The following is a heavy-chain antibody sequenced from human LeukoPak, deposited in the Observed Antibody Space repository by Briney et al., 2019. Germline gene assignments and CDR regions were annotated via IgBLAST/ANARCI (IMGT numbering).Heavy chain of an antibody. CDR2: IYYSGST. V-gene: IGHV4-59*01. D-gene: IGHD1-26*01. Sequence: SETLSLTCTVSGGSISSYYWSWIRQPPGKGLEWIGYIYYSGSTNYNPSLKSRVTISVDTPKNQFSLKLSSVTAADTAVYYCAASGGSYSFDYWGQGTLVTVSS. CDR3: AASGGSYSFDY. CDR1: GGSISSYY. J-gene: IGHJ4*02.